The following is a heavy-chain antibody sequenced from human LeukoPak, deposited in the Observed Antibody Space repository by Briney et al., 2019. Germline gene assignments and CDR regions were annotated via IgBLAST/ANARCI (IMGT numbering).Heavy chain of an antibody. V-gene: IGHV4-59*08. CDR1: GGSISSCY. CDR3: ARHTRLSGSYPEYFQH. CDR2: IYYSAST. J-gene: IGHJ1*01. Sequence: KPSETLSLTCTVSGGSISSCYWSWIRQPPGKGLEWIGYIYYSASTNYNPSLKSRVTISVDTSKNQFSLKLSSVTAADTAVYYCARHTRLSGSYPEYFQHWGQGTLVIVSS. D-gene: IGHD1-26*01.